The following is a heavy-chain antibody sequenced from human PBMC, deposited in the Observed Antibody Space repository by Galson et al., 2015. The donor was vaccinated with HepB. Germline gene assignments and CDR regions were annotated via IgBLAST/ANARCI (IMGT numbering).Heavy chain of an antibody. D-gene: IGHD3-10*01. Sequence: SLRLSCAASGFTFSSYSMNWVRQAPGKGLEWVSYISSSSSTIYYADSVKGRFTISRDNAKNSLYLQMNSLRAEDTAVYYCARVYYYGSGSPFDYWGQGTLVTVSS. CDR2: ISSSSSTI. V-gene: IGHV3-48*01. CDR3: ARVYYYGSGSPFDY. CDR1: GFTFSSYS. J-gene: IGHJ4*02.